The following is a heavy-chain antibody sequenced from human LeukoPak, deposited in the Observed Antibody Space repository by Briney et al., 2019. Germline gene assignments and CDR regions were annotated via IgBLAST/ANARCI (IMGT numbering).Heavy chain of an antibody. CDR1: GIIFSTYA. V-gene: IGHV3-48*04. CDR2: ISGSSSGSTSIT. Sequence: GGSLRLSCEFSGIIFSTYAMNWVRQAPGKGPEWISYISGSSSGSTSITQYTDSVKGRFTISRDNAKNSLHLQMDSLSAEDTAVYYCARDFWSGYYTEDWGQGALVIVSS. D-gene: IGHD3-3*01. J-gene: IGHJ4*02. CDR3: ARDFWSGYYTED.